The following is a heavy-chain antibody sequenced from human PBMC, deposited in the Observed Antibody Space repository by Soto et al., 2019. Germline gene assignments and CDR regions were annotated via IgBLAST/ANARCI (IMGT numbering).Heavy chain of an antibody. CDR3: ARDLGGPDY. CDR2: INNDGSST. CDR1: GFTLNNYL. D-gene: IGHD3-16*01. V-gene: IGHV3-74*01. Sequence: PGGSLRLSCAASGFTLNNYLMHWVREAPGKGLAWVSRINNDGSSTAYADPVKGRFTISRDNAKNTLYLQMNSLRAEDTAIYYCARDLGGPDYWGQGTLVTVSS. J-gene: IGHJ4*02.